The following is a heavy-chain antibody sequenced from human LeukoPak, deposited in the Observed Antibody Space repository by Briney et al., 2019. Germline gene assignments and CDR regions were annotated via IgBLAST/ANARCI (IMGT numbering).Heavy chain of an antibody. CDR3: ARGGYCGGDGSGLCAFDI. D-gene: IGHD2-21*02. V-gene: IGHV1-69*01. J-gene: IGHJ3*02. CDR2: IIPIFGTA. CDR1: GGTFSSYA. Sequence: SVKVSCKASGGTFSSYAISWVRQAPGQGLEWMGGIIPIFGTANYAQKFQGRVTITADESASTAYMELSSLRSEDTAVYYCARGGYCGGDGSGLCAFDIWGQGTMVTVSS.